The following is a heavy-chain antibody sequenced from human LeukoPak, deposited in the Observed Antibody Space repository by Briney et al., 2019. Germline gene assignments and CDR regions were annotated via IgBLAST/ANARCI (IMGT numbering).Heavy chain of an antibody. Sequence: GGSLRLSCAASGFTFSSYGMHWVRQAPGKGLEWVAVISYDGSNKYYADSVKGRFTISRDNSKNTLYLQMNSLRAEDTAVYYCAKDIAAAGPEFDYWGQGTLVTVSS. CDR3: AKDIAAAGPEFDY. D-gene: IGHD6-13*01. J-gene: IGHJ4*02. CDR1: GFTFSSYG. CDR2: ISYDGSNK. V-gene: IGHV3-30*18.